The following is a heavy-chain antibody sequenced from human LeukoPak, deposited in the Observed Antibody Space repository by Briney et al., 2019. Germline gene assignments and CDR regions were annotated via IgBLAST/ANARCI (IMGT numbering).Heavy chain of an antibody. CDR2: ISAYNGNT. CDR1: GYTFTSYG. J-gene: IGHJ5*02. CDR3: ARVVGMVYAYNWFDP. Sequence: ASVKVSCKASGYTFTSYGISWVRQAPGQGLEWMGWISAYNGNTNYAQKLQGRVTMTTDTSTSTAYMELRSLRSDDTAVYYCARVVGMVYAYNWFDPWSQGTLVTVSS. D-gene: IGHD2-8*01. V-gene: IGHV1-18*01.